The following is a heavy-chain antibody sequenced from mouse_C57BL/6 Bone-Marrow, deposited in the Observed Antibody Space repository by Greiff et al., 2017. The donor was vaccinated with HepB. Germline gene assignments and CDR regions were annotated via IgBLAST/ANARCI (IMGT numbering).Heavy chain of an antibody. Sequence: LLQQSGPGLVQPSQSLSITCTVSGFSLTSYGVHWVRQSPGKGLEWLGVIWSGGSTDYNAAFISRLSISKDNSKSQVFFKMNSLQADDTAIYYCARFRYDYDGSFYYAMDYWGQGTSVTVSS. J-gene: IGHJ4*01. CDR3: ARFRYDYDGSFYYAMDY. V-gene: IGHV2-2*01. CDR2: IWSGGST. CDR1: GFSLTSYG. D-gene: IGHD2-4*01.